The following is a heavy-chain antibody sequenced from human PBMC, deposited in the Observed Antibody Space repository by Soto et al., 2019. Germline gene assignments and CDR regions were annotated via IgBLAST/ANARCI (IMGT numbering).Heavy chain of an antibody. CDR2: ISGSGGST. Sequence: GSLRLSCAASGFTFSSYAMGWVRQAPGKGLEWVSAISGSGGSTYYADSVKGRFTISRDNSKNTLYLQMNSLRAEDTAVYYCAKDSGSGSYYPMADYFDYWGQGTLVTVSS. V-gene: IGHV3-23*01. J-gene: IGHJ4*02. CDR3: AKDSGSGSYYPMADYFDY. D-gene: IGHD3-10*01. CDR1: GFTFSSYA.